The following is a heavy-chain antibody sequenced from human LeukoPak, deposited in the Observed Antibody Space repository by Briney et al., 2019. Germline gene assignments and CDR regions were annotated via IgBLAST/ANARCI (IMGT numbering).Heavy chain of an antibody. J-gene: IGHJ5*02. Sequence: GGSLRLACIASGFTFGTYGMSWVRQAPGKGMERVAAVSSTGSGTYYPGSLKGRFISHRDNSQNTVFLQINSLKPEDTAFYFCAKDGPLLWFGPTDAWGQGILVTVS. CDR2: VSSTGSGT. V-gene: IGHV3-23*01. CDR3: AKDGPLLWFGPTDA. CDR1: GFTFGTYG. D-gene: IGHD3-10*01.